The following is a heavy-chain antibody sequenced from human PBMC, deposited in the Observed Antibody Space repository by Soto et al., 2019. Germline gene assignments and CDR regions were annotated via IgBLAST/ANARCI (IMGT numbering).Heavy chain of an antibody. V-gene: IGHV5-51*01. D-gene: IGHD2-2*01. CDR2: IYPSDSDT. CDR1: GYSFTYYW. J-gene: IGHJ6*02. Sequence: PGDSLKISCKGSGYSFTYYWVGWVRQMPGKGLEWMGIIYPSDSDTRYSPSSQGQVTISADKSISTAYLQWSSLKASDTPIYYCARLRRGSSIKGDHCDMDVWGQGTTVTVSS. CDR3: ARLRRGSSIKGDHCDMDV.